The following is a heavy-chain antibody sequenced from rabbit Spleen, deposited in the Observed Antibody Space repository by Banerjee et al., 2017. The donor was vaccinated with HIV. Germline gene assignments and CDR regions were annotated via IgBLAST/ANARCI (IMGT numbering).Heavy chain of an antibody. Sequence: QEQLEESGGDLVKPEGSLTLTCTASGFSFSYSDWICWVRQAPGKGLEGIACIYVGSGGGTKYASWAKGRFTISKTSSTTVTLQMTSLTVADTATYFCARDLVAVIGWNFNLWGPGTLVTVS. CDR3: ARDLVAVIGWNFNL. V-gene: IGHV1S45*01. D-gene: IGHD1-1*01. CDR2: IYVGSGGGT. CDR1: GFSFSYSDW. J-gene: IGHJ4*01.